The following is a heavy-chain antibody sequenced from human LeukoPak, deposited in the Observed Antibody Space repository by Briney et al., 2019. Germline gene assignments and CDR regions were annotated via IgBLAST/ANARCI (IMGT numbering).Heavy chain of an antibody. J-gene: IGHJ4*02. Sequence: PGGSLRLSCEASGFTFSSSAVSWVRQAPGKGLEWVSSISVTGDTSYYADSVKGRFTISRDNAKNTLYLQMNSLRAEDTAVYYCARRVVVPAAPYYFDYWGQGTLVTVSS. D-gene: IGHD2-2*01. CDR3: ARRVVVPAAPYYFDY. CDR1: GFTFSSSA. V-gene: IGHV3-23*01. CDR2: ISVTGDTS.